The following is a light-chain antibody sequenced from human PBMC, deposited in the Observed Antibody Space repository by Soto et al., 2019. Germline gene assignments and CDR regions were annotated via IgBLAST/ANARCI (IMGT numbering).Light chain of an antibody. Sequence: EIVLTQSPCTLSLSPGERATLSCRASQSVSSSYLAWYQQKPGQAPRLLIYGASSRATGIPDRFSGSGSGTDFTLTISRLEPADFAVYYCQQYGSSPWTFGQGTKVEIK. CDR2: GAS. V-gene: IGKV3-20*01. J-gene: IGKJ1*01. CDR1: QSVSSSY. CDR3: QQYGSSPWT.